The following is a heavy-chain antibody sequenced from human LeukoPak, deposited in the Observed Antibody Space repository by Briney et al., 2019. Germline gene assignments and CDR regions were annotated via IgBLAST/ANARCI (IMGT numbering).Heavy chain of an antibody. CDR3: ARVLLMAPYYYMDV. D-gene: IGHD5-24*01. CDR2: ISAYNGNT. CDR1: GYTFTIYG. V-gene: IGHV1-18*01. J-gene: IGHJ6*03. Sequence: ASVTVSFKASGYTFTIYGISWVRQAPGQGLEWMGWISAYNGNTNYAQKLQGRVTMTTDTSTSTANMELRSLRSDDTAVYYCARVLLMAPYYYMDVWGKGTRIPVSS.